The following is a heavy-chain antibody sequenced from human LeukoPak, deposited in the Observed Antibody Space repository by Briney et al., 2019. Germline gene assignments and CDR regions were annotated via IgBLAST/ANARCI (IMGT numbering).Heavy chain of an antibody. V-gene: IGHV3-7*01. Sequence: PGGSLRLSCAASGFTFGSYWMGWVRQAPGRGLEWVANIKQDGSEKYYVDSVKGRFTISRDNAKNSLYLQMNSLRAEDTAVYYCARGPHTMIVVAIHLGSAFDIWGQGSMVTVSS. D-gene: IGHD3-22*01. CDR1: GFTFGSYW. CDR2: IKQDGSEK. J-gene: IGHJ3*02. CDR3: ARGPHTMIVVAIHLGSAFDI.